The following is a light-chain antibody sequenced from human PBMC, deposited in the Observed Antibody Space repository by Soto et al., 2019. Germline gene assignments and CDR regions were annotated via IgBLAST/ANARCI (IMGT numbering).Light chain of an antibody. V-gene: IGKV3-11*01. CDR1: QSISSH. Sequence: EIVLTQSPATLSLSPGERATLSCRASQSISSHLAWYQQKPGQTPRLLMYDASNRATAVPARVSGSGSGTDFTLTISSLEPEDLAVYYCQQRSTWPLTFGGGTKVEIK. J-gene: IGKJ4*01. CDR3: QQRSTWPLT. CDR2: DAS.